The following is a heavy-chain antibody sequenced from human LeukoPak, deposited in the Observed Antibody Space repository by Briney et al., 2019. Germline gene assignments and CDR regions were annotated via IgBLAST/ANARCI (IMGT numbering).Heavy chain of an antibody. CDR3: ARRVVDWGVTTVDY. J-gene: IGHJ4*02. CDR1: GGSFSGYY. Sequence: PSETLSLTCAVYGGSFSGYYWSWIRQPPGKGLEWIGEINHSGSTNYNPSLKSRVTISVDTSKNQFSLKLSSVTAADTAVYYCARRVVDWGVTTVDYWGQGTRVTVSS. CDR2: INHSGST. D-gene: IGHD4-17*01. V-gene: IGHV4-34*01.